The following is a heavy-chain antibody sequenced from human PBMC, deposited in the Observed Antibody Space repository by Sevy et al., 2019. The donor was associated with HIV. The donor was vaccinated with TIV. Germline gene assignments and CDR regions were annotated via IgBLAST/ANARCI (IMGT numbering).Heavy chain of an antibody. J-gene: IGHJ4*02. CDR3: ARAPIEYSSSYFDY. V-gene: IGHV4-30-4*01. Sequence: SETLSLTCTVSGGSISSGDYYWSWIRQPPGKGLEWIWYIYYSGSTYYNPSLKSRVTISVDTSKNQFSLKLSSVTAADTAVYYCARAPIEYSSSYFDYWGQGTLVTVSS. D-gene: IGHD6-6*01. CDR1: GGSISSGDYY. CDR2: IYYSGST.